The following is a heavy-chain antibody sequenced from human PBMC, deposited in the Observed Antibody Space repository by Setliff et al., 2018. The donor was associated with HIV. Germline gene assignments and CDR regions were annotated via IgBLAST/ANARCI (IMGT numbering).Heavy chain of an antibody. J-gene: IGHJ5*02. CDR2: IIPVFGTP. Sequence: GASVKVSCKASGDIFSTFAINWVRQAPGQGLEWMGGIIPVFGTPNYAQKFLGRVTITADESTSTGYVEMSSLTSEDTAVYYCARGEATHGPGTYSIYSWGQGTPVTVSS. CDR3: ARGEATHGPGTYSIYS. CDR1: GDIFSTFA. V-gene: IGHV1-69*13. D-gene: IGHD3-10*01.